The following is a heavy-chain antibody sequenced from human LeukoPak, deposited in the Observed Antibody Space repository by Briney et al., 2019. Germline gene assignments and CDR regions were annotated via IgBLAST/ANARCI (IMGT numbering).Heavy chain of an antibody. J-gene: IGHJ4*02. V-gene: IGHV3-21*01. D-gene: IGHD3-3*01. CDR2: ISSSSSYI. CDR3: ARDKDFLFDY. CDR1: GFTFSSYS. Sequence: GSLGLSCAASGFTFSSYSMNWVRQAPGKGLEWVSSISSSSSYIYYADSVKGRFTISRDNAKNSLYLQMNSLRAEDTAVYYCARDKDFLFDYWGQGTLVTVSS.